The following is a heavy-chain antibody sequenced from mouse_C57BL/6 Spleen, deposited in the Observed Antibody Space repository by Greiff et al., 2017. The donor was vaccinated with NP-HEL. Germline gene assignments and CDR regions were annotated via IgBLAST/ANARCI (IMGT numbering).Heavy chain of an antibody. CDR2: IYPGSGNT. Sequence: VQLVESGAELVRPGASVKLSCKASGYTFTDYYINWVKQRPGQGLEWIARIYPGSGNTYYNEKFKGKATLTAEKSSSTAYMQLSSLTSEDSAVYFCALMVTTGYYFDYWGQGTTLTVSS. D-gene: IGHD2-2*01. CDR1: GYTFTDYY. V-gene: IGHV1-76*01. J-gene: IGHJ2*01. CDR3: ALMVTTGYYFDY.